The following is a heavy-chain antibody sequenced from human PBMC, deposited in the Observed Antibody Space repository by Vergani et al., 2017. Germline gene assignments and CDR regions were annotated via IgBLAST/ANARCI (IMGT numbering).Heavy chain of an antibody. CDR2: IYYSGST. V-gene: IGHV4-31*03. Sequence: QVRLQESGPGLVKPSETLSLTCSVSGGSMSGYYWSWIRQHPGKGLEWIGYIYYSGSTYYNPSLKSRVTISVDTSKNQFSLKLSSVTAADTAVYYCARDPNYYMDVWGKGTTVTVSS. CDR3: ARDPNYYMDV. J-gene: IGHJ6*03. CDR1: GGSMSGYY.